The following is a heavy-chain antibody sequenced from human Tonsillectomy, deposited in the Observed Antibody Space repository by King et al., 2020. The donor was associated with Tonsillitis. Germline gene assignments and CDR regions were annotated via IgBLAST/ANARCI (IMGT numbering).Heavy chain of an antibody. CDR1: GITFSNYG. V-gene: IGHV3-33*03. J-gene: IGHJ4*02. D-gene: IGHD3-10*01. Sequence: VQLVESGGGVVQPGRSLRLSCVASGITFSNYGLHWVRQAPGKGLEWVAGIWYDGTYKYYADSVKGRFTISRDDSKNTLYLQMNSLRAEDTAVYYCADLYGSGSQGWGQGTQVTVSS. CDR2: IWYDGTYK. CDR3: ADLYGSGSQG.